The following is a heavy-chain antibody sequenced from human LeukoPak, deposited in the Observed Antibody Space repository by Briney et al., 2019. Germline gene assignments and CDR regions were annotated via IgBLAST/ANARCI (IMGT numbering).Heavy chain of an antibody. CDR3: ARGRMLWLEDWFDP. V-gene: IGHV4-30-4*01. J-gene: IGHJ5*02. CDR1: GGSISSGAYY. CDR2: IYYSGST. Sequence: PSETLSLTCTVSGGSISSGAYYWSWIRQPPGKGLEWIGYIYYSGSTYYNPSLKSRVTISVDTSKNQFSLKLSSVTAADTAVYYCARGRMLWLEDWFDPWGQGTLVTVSS. D-gene: IGHD5-18*01.